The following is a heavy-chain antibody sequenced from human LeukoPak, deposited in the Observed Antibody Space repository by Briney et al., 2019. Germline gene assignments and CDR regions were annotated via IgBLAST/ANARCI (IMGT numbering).Heavy chain of an antibody. CDR2: VFYDGSS. D-gene: IGHD3-9*01. CDR1: SGSIRNSNYY. CDR3: ARLTGYSSESWFDP. Sequence: PSETLSLTCTVSSGSIRNSNYYWGWIRQPPGKGLEWIGSVFYDGSSDYNPSLKSRVTISVDTSKNQFSLKLSSVTAADTAVYYCARLTGYSSESWFDPWGQGTLVTVSS. J-gene: IGHJ5*02. V-gene: IGHV4-39*07.